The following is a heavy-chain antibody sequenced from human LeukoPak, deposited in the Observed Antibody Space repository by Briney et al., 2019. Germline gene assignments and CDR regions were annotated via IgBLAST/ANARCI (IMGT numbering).Heavy chain of an antibody. CDR3: ARGPGRYYYDSSGYYYFDY. V-gene: IGHV3-20*04. D-gene: IGHD3-22*01. J-gene: IGHJ4*02. CDR2: INWNGGST. CDR1: GLTFDDYG. Sequence: GGSLRLSCAASGLTFDDYGMSWARQAPGKGLEWVSGINWNGGSTGYADSVKGRFTISRDNAKNSLYLQMNSLRAEDTALYYCARGPGRYYYDSSGYYYFDYWGQGTLVTVSS.